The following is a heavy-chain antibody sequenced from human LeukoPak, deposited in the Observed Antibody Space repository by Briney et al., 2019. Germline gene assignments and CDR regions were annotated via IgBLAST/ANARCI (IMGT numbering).Heavy chain of an antibody. J-gene: IGHJ5*02. V-gene: IGHV4-39*07. CDR2: IYYSGST. CDR1: GGSISSSSYY. CDR3: ARDRGGLPRYNWFDP. Sequence: SETLSLTCTVSGGSISSSSYYWGWIRQPPGKGLEWIGSIYYSGSTYYNPSLKSRVTISVDTSKNQFSLKLSSVTAADTAVYYCARDRGGLPRYNWFDPWGQGTLVTVSS. D-gene: IGHD2-15*01.